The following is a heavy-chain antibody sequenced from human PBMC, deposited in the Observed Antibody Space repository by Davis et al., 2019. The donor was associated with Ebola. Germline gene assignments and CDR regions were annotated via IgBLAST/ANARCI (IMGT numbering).Heavy chain of an antibody. D-gene: IGHD3-22*01. CDR3: ARPSSGYEASFDY. V-gene: IGHV5-51*01. J-gene: IGHJ4*02. CDR1: GYSFANYW. CDR2: IFPDDSDT. Sequence: GESLKISCKGSGYSFANYWITWVRQMPGKGLEWVGIIFPDDSDTRYSPSFQGQVTISADKSINTAYLQWDSLKASDTAMYYCARPSSGYEASFDYWGQGTPVTVSS.